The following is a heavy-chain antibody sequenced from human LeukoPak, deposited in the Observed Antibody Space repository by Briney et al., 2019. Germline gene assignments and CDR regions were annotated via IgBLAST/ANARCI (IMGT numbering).Heavy chain of an antibody. V-gene: IGHV3-48*03. CDR2: ISSSGSTI. J-gene: IGHJ4*02. Sequence: PGGSLRLSCAASGFTFSSYEMNWVRQAPGKGLEWVSYISSSGSTIYYADSVKGRFTISRDNSKNTLYLQMNSLRVEDTAVYYCAKAGLVRGGALDSWGQGTLVTVSS. CDR3: AKAGLVRGGALDS. CDR1: GFTFSSYE. D-gene: IGHD4/OR15-4a*01.